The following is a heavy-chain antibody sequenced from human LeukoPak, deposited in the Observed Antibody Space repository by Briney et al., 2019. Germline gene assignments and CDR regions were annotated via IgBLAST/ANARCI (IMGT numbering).Heavy chain of an antibody. CDR3: ARDGGVSGYDLLDY. Sequence: SETLSLTCSIYGGSFSGYHWSWIRQPPGKGLEWIGEINHSGSTDYNPSLKTLFTISVDTSKNQFSLKLVSVTAADTAVYYCARDGGVSGYDLLDYWGQGTLVTVSS. CDR2: INHSGST. D-gene: IGHD5-12*01. J-gene: IGHJ4*02. V-gene: IGHV4-34*01. CDR1: GGSFSGYH.